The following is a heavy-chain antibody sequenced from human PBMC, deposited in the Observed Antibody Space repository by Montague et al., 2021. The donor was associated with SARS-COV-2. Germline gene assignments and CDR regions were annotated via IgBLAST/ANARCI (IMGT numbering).Heavy chain of an antibody. D-gene: IGHD3-3*01. CDR3: ARGRDHYDFWSGYYYYYMDV. Sequence: SETLSLTCTVSGGSISSYYWSWIRQPPGKGLEWIGYIYYSGSTNYNPSLKSRVTISVDTSKNQFSLKLSSVTAADTAVYYCARGRDHYDFWSGYYYYYMDVWGKGTTVTVSS. CDR1: GGSISSYY. V-gene: IGHV4-59*01. J-gene: IGHJ6*03. CDR2: IYYSGST.